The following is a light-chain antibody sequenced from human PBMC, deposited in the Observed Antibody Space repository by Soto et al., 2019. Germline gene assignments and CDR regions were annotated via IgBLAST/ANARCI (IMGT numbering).Light chain of an antibody. V-gene: IGKV3-20*01. Sequence: ETVLTQSPGTLSLSPGERATLSCRASQTVNGNSLGWYQQKPGQAPRLLIYDTSSRATGIPDRFSGSGSGTDFTLTISRLEPEDFAVYYCQQCGSLPGTFGQGTRVDMK. CDR3: QQCGSLPGT. CDR1: QTVNGNS. CDR2: DTS. J-gene: IGKJ1*01.